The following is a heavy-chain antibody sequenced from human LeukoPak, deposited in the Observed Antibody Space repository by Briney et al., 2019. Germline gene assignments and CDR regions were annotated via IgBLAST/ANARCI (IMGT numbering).Heavy chain of an antibody. J-gene: IGHJ5*02. CDR2: IDYSGST. D-gene: IGHD3-10*01. Sequence: SETLSLTCTVSGGSISSSSYYWGWIRQPPGKGLEWIGSIDYSGSTYYNPSLKSRVTISVDTSKNQFSLKLSSVTAADTAVYYCARQSLIRITMVRGVTNWFDPWGQGTLVPVFS. CDR1: GGSISSSSYY. CDR3: ARQSLIRITMVRGVTNWFDP. V-gene: IGHV4-39*01.